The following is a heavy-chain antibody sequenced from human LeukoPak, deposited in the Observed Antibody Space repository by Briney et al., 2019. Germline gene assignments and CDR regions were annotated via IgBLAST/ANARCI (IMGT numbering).Heavy chain of an antibody. CDR2: ISYDGGNK. Sequence: PGRSLRLSCAASGFTFSSYAMHWVRQAPGKGLEWVAVISYDGGNKYYADTVKGRFTISRDKSENTLYLQMNSLRGEDTAVYYCARDRCSSTSCYYYYYGMDVWGQGTTVTVSS. CDR3: ARDRCSSTSCYYYYYGMDV. D-gene: IGHD2-2*01. CDR1: GFTFSSYA. J-gene: IGHJ6*02. V-gene: IGHV3-30-3*01.